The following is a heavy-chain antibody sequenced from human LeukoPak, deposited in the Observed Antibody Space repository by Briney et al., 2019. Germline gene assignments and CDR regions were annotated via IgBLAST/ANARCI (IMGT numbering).Heavy chain of an antibody. V-gene: IGHV4-30-4*08. J-gene: IGHJ1*01. D-gene: IGHD2-21*01. CDR3: ARVSYCGGDCYLGYEYFQH. Sequence: PSETLSLTCTVSGGSISSGDYYWSWIRQPPGKGLEWIGYIYYSGSTYYNPSLKSRVTISVDTSKNQFSLKLSSVTAADTAMYYCARVSYCGGDCYLGYEYFQHWGQGTLVTVSS. CDR2: IYYSGST. CDR1: GGSISSGDYY.